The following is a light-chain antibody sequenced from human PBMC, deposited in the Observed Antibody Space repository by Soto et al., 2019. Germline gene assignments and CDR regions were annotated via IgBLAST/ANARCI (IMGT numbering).Light chain of an antibody. CDR1: SSDVGGFNY. V-gene: IGLV2-8*01. J-gene: IGLJ1*01. CDR2: DVN. Sequence: QSVLTQPASVSGSPGQSITISCTGTSSDVGGFNYVSWYQHHPGKAPKLMVYDVNRRPPGVPDRFFGSKSGNTASLTVSGLQAEDEADYYCVSFAGGTYVFGTGTKLTVL. CDR3: VSFAGGTYV.